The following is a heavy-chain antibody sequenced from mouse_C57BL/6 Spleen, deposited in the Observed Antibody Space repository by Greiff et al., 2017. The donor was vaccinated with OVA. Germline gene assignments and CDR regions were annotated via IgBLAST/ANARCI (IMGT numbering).Heavy chain of an antibody. J-gene: IGHJ2*01. Sequence: EVNVVESGGGLVQPGASLRLSCAASGFTFTDYYMSWVRQPPGTAPEWLALIRNKANGYTTAYTASFTGRFTISRDNSQNILYRQMNTLRAEDSATYYCVKAVSLGFDYWGQGTTLTGSS. D-gene: IGHD4-1*01. CDR1: GFTFTDYY. V-gene: IGHV7-4*01. CDR2: IRNKANGYTT. CDR3: VKAVSLGFDY.